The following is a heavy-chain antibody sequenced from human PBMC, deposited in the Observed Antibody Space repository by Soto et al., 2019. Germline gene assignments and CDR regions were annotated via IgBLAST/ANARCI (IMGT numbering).Heavy chain of an antibody. CDR2: IIPIFGTA. J-gene: IGHJ5*02. CDR3: ARGGPMVRGVTGNWLDP. V-gene: IGHV1-69*13. D-gene: IGHD3-10*01. Sequence: SVTVSCKASGGTFSSYAISWVRQAPGQGLEWMGGIIPIFGTANYAQKFQGRVTITADESTSTAYMELSSLRSEDTAVYYCARGGPMVRGVTGNWLDPWGQGTLVTVSS. CDR1: GGTFSSYA.